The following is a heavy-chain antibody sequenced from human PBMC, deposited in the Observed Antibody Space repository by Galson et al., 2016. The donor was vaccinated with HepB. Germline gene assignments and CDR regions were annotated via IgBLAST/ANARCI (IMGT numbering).Heavy chain of an antibody. CDR1: GFNFRNYA. D-gene: IGHD1-26*01. J-gene: IGHJ5*02. CDR3: VRDPGQGVGLDP. CDR2: LWGDGVKK. Sequence: SLRLSCAASGFNFRNYAMHWVRQAPGQGLEWVAILWGDGVKKYYAESVKGRFTISRDNSKNTLYLQMDSLRVDDMAIFYCVRDPGQGVGLDPWGQGTLVTVAS. V-gene: IGHV3-33*01.